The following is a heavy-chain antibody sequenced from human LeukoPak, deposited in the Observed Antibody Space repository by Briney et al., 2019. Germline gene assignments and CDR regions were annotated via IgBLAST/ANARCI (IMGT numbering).Heavy chain of an antibody. Sequence: GGSLRLSCAASGFTFSSYAMSWVRQAPGKGLEWVAVIWYDGSNKYYADSVKGRFTISRDNSKNTLYLQMNSLRAEDTAVYYCARDPVMIVAALDYWGQGTLVTVSS. V-gene: IGHV3-33*08. CDR1: GFTFSSYA. CDR2: IWYDGSNK. J-gene: IGHJ4*02. CDR3: ARDPVMIVAALDY. D-gene: IGHD3-22*01.